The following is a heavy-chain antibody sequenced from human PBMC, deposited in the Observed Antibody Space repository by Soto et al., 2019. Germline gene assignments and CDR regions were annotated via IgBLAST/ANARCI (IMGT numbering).Heavy chain of an antibody. CDR3: TKASSGPNYYYYVDV. CDR1: GFTFSDHY. Sequence: GGSLRLSCAASGFTFSDHYMDWVRQVPGKGLEWVGRTRNKAKSYTTEYAASVKGRFTVSRDDSKNSLYLQMNSLKTEDTAVYYCTKASSGPNYYYYVDVWGEGTTVTVSS. V-gene: IGHV3-72*01. D-gene: IGHD1-26*01. CDR2: TRNKAKSYTT. J-gene: IGHJ6*03.